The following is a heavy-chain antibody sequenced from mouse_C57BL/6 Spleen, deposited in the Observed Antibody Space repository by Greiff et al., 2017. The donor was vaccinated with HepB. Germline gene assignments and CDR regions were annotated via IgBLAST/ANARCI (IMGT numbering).Heavy chain of an antibody. CDR3: ARLGGNYLGYFDY. V-gene: IGHV1-80*01. CDR1: GYAFSSYW. D-gene: IGHD2-1*01. CDR2: IYPGDGDT. J-gene: IGHJ2*01. Sequence: VKLVESGAELVKPGASVKISCKASGYAFSSYWMNWVKQRPGKGLEWIGQIYPGDGDTNYNGKFKGKATLTADKSSSTAYMQLSSLTSEDSAVYFCARLGGNYLGYFDYWGQGTTLTVSS.